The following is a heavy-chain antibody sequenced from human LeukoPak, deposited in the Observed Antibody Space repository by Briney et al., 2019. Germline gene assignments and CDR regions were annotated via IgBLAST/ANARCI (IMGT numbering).Heavy chain of an antibody. CDR2: IYYSGST. J-gene: IGHJ3*02. CDR3: ARGLLWFGEFSSGGDAFDI. D-gene: IGHD3-10*01. CDR1: GRYISSYY. Sequence: SETLSLTCTVSGRYISSYYWSWIRQPPGKGLEWIGHIYYSGSTNYNPSLKSRVTISVDTSKNQFSLKLSSVTAADTAVYYCARGLLWFGEFSSGGDAFDIWGQGTMVTVSS. V-gene: IGHV4-59*01.